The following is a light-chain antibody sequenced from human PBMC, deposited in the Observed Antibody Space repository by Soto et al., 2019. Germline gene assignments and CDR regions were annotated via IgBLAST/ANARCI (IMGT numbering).Light chain of an antibody. V-gene: IGKV3-15*01. CDR2: GAS. CDR1: QSVSSN. Sequence: EIVMTQSPATLSMSPGERATLSCRASQSVSSNLAWYQQKPGQAPRLLIYGASTRATGIPARVSGSGSGTEFTLTISGLQSEDFAVYYCQQYNNWPRTFGQGTKVERK. J-gene: IGKJ1*01. CDR3: QQYNNWPRT.